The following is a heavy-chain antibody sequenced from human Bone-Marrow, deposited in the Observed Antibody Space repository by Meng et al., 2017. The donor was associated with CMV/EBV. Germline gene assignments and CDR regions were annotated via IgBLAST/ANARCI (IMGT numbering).Heavy chain of an antibody. D-gene: IGHD2-2*01. J-gene: IGHJ5*02. Sequence: GESLKISCAASGFTFSSYGMHWVRQAPGKGLEWVAFIRYDGSNKYYADSVKGRFTISRDNAKNTLYLQMNSLRAEDTAVYYCAKPSSTSFNWFDPWGQGTLVTVSS. CDR1: GFTFSSYG. CDR2: IRYDGSNK. CDR3: AKPSSTSFNWFDP. V-gene: IGHV3-30*02.